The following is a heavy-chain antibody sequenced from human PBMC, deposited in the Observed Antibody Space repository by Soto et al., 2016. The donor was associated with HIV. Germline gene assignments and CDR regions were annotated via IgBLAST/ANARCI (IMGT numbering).Heavy chain of an antibody. CDR2: IIPIFGTA. J-gene: IGHJ6*03. V-gene: IGHV1-69*01. Sequence: QVQLVQSGAEVTKPGSSVKVSCKASGGTFSSYAISWVRQAPGQGLEWMGGIIPIFGTANYAQKFQGRVTITADESTSTAYMELSSLRSEDTAVYYCARVSSGWENYYYYYYMDVWGKGTTVTVSS. D-gene: IGHD6-19*01. CDR1: GGTFSSYA. CDR3: ARVSSGWENYYYYYYMDV.